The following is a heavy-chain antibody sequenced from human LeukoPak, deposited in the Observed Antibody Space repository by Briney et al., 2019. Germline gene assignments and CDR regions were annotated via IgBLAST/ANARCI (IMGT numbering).Heavy chain of an antibody. J-gene: IGHJ4*02. V-gene: IGHV4-61*02. CDR2: IYTSGST. D-gene: IGHD2-15*01. CDR1: GGSISSGSYY. Sequence: PSETLSLTCTVSGGSISSGSYYWSWLRQPAGKGLEWIGRIYTSGSTNYNPSLKSRVTISVDTSKNQFSLKLSSVTVADTAVYYCARALGYCSGGSCLIFDYWGQGTLVTVSS. CDR3: ARALGYCSGGSCLIFDY.